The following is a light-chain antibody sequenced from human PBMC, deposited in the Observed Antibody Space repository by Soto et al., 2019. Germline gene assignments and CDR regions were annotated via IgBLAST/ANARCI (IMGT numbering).Light chain of an antibody. J-gene: IGKJ1*01. CDR1: QSISSW. V-gene: IGKV1-5*01. Sequence: DIQMTQSPSTLSASVGDRVTITCRASQSISSWLAWYQQKPGKAPKLLIYDASSLESGVPSRFSGSGSGTEFTLTISSLQPADFATYYCHQYNSYSWTFGQGTKVEIK. CDR3: HQYNSYSWT. CDR2: DAS.